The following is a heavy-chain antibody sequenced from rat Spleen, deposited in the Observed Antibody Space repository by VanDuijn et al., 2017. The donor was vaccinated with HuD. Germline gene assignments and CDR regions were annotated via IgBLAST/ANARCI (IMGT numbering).Heavy chain of an antibody. D-gene: IGHD1-2*01. V-gene: IGHV3-3*01. CDR1: GHSITSSYR. CDR2: INSAGST. CDR3: ARYTAATSFDY. Sequence: EVQLQESGPGLVKPSQSLSLTCSVTGHSITSSYRWNWIRKFPGNKLEWMGYINSAGSTVYNPSLKSRISITRDTSKNQFFLQLNSVTTEDTATYYCARYTAATSFDYWGQGVMVTVSS. J-gene: IGHJ2*01.